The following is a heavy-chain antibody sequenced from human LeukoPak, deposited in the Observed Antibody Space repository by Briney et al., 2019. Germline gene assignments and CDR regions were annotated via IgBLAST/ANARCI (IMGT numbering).Heavy chain of an antibody. V-gene: IGHV4-59*01. D-gene: IGHD3-22*01. J-gene: IGHJ3*02. CDR3: ARCRSYDSSGYCDAVDI. CDR1: GGSISSDH. Sequence: PSETLSLTCTVSGGSISSDHWSWIRQPPGKGLEWIGYIYNSGSTNYNPSLESRVTISVDKSKNQFSLKLSSVTAADTAVYYCARCRSYDSSGYCDAVDIWGQGTMVTVSS. CDR2: IYNSGST.